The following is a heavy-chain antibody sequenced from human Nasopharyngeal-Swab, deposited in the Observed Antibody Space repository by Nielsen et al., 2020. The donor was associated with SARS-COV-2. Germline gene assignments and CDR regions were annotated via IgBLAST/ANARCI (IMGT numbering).Heavy chain of an antibody. CDR3: ARDGLDYDFWSAYFMDV. V-gene: IGHV3-21*01. CDR2: ISSSSSYI. J-gene: IGHJ6*02. CDR1: GFTFNNSN. Sequence: LSLTCAASGFTFNNSNFNWVRQAPGKGLEWVSSISSSSSYIYYADSVKGRFTISRDNAKNSLYLQMNSLRAEDTAVYYCARDGLDYDFWSAYFMDVWGQGTTVTVSS. D-gene: IGHD3-3*01.